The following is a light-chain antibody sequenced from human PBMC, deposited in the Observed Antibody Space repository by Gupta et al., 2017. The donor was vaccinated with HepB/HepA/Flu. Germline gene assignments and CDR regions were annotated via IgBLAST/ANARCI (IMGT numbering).Light chain of an antibody. CDR2: WAS. CDR3: QQYYSGPYT. V-gene: IGKV4-1*01. Sequence: DIVMIQSPDPLALAIGERATSNCKSSQRVLACSNEQNYLAWYQQKPGQPPKVLIYWASTREFGVPDRFSGSGSGTDFTLTISRLQAEDVAVYYCQQYYSGPYTFGQGTKLEIK. J-gene: IGKJ2*01. CDR1: QRVLACSNEQNY.